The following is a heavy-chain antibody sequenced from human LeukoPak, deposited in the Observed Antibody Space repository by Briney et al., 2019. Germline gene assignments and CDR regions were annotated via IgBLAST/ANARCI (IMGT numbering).Heavy chain of an antibody. J-gene: IGHJ5*02. CDR1: GYTFTGYY. CDR3: AREFRCSGGRCYSVGWFDP. D-gene: IGHD2-15*01. Sequence: ASVKVACKASGYTFTGYYMHWVRQAPGQGLEWMGWINPNSGGTNYAQKFQGRVTMTRDTSISTAYMELSRLRSDDTAVYYCAREFRCSGGRCYSVGWFDPWGQGTLVTVSS. CDR2: INPNSGGT. V-gene: IGHV1-2*02.